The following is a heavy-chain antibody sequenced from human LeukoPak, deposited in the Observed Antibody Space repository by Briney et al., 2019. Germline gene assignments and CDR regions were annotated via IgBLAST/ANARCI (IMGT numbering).Heavy chain of an antibody. CDR1: GYAFSDHG. J-gene: IGHJ4*02. CDR2: ISGYNGHT. D-gene: IGHD5-18*01. V-gene: IGHV1-18*04. CDR3: ARVPNPRNTYGYNDK. Sequence: GASVEVSCTASGYAFSDHGVNWVRQAPGQGLEWMGWISGYNGHTSYAQKFQGRVMVTTDRSTNTAYLELRSLRSDDTAVYYCARVPNPRNTYGYNDKWGQGTLVTVSS.